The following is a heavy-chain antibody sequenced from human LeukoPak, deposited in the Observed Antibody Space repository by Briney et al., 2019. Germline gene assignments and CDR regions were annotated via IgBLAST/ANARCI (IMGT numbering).Heavy chain of an antibody. D-gene: IGHD6-13*01. CDR2: INHSGGT. V-gene: IGHV4-34*01. CDR1: GGSFSGYY. CDR3: VGAAAGTDAFDI. J-gene: IGHJ3*02. Sequence: PSETLSLACAVYGGSFSGYYWSWIRQPPGKGLEWIGEINHSGGTNYNPSLKSRVTISVDTSKNQFSLKLSSVTAADTAVYYCVGAAAGTDAFDIWGQGTMVTVSS.